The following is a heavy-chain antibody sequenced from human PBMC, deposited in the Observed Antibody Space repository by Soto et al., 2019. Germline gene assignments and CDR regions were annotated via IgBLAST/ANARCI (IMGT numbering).Heavy chain of an antibody. V-gene: IGHV1-46*01. J-gene: IGHJ6*02. D-gene: IGHD3-3*01. CDR1: GYTFTSYY. CDR2: INPSGGST. Sequence: ASVKVSCKASGYTFTSYYMHWVRQAPGQGLEWMGIINPSGGSTSYAQKFQGRVTMTRDTSTSTVYMELSSLRSEDTAVYYCARGPGARITIFGVVIPPSSPRYGMDVWGQGTKVTVS. CDR3: ARGPGARITIFGVVIPPSSPRYGMDV.